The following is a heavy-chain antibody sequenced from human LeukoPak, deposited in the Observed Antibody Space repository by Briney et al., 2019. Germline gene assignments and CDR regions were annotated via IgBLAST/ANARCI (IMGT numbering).Heavy chain of an antibody. CDR2: IYSGGST. Sequence: GGSLRLSCAASGFTVSSNYMSWVRPAPGKGLEWVSVIYSGGSTYYADSVKGRFTISRDNSKNTLYLQMNSLRAEDTAVYYCARVRADPYYDFWSGYYYFDYWGRGTLVTVSS. J-gene: IGHJ2*01. V-gene: IGHV3-66*02. CDR3: ARVRADPYYDFWSGYYYFDY. D-gene: IGHD3-3*01. CDR1: GFTVSSNY.